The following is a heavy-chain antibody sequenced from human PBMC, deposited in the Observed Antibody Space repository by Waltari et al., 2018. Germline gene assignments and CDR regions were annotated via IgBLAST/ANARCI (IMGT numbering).Heavy chain of an antibody. D-gene: IGHD3-9*01. CDR1: GFTFSSYG. Sequence: QVQLVESGGGVVQPGRSLRLSCAASGFTFSSYGMHWVRQAPGKGLEWVAVIWYDGSNKYYADSVKGRVTISRDNSKNTLYLQMNSLRAEDTAMYYCAKGSKVLRYFDWLFDAFDIWGQGTMVIVSS. CDR3: AKGSKVLRYFDWLFDAFDI. CDR2: IWYDGSNK. J-gene: IGHJ3*02. V-gene: IGHV3-33*08.